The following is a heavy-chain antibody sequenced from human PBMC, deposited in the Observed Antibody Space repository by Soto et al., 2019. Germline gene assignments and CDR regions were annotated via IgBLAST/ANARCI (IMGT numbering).Heavy chain of an antibody. CDR1: SGSISSSNW. J-gene: IGHJ4*02. CDR3: ARDQKGYGDYLSY. Sequence: SETLSLTCAVSSGSISSSNWWSWVRQPPGKGLEWIGEIYHSGSTNYNPSLKSRVTISVDKSKNQFSLKLSSVTAADTAVYYCARDQKGYGDYLSYWGQGTLVTVSS. CDR2: IYHSGST. D-gene: IGHD4-17*01. V-gene: IGHV4-4*02.